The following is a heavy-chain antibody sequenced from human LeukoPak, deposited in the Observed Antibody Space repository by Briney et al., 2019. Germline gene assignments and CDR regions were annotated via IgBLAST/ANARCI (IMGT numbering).Heavy chain of an antibody. D-gene: IGHD3-22*01. CDR2: ISSSGSTK. CDR1: GFTFSDYY. Sequence: GGSLRLSCAASGFTFSDYYMTWIRQAPGKGLEWVSYISSSGSTKYYTDSVKGRFTISRDNAKNSLYLQMNSLRAEDTAVYYCARESYYDSSGYYARYFDYWGQGTLVTVSS. V-gene: IGHV3-11*01. J-gene: IGHJ4*02. CDR3: ARESYYDSSGYYARYFDY.